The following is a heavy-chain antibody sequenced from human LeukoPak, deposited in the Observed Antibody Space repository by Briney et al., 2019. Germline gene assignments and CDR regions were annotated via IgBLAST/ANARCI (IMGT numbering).Heavy chain of an antibody. Sequence: SETLSLTCAVSGGSISSSNWWSWVRQPPGKGLEWIGEIYHSGSTNYNPSLKSRVTISVDKSKNQFSLKLSSVTAADTAVYYCARGAPVPARYYYYYYYMDVWGKGTTVTVSS. CDR2: IYHSGST. D-gene: IGHD2-2*01. CDR1: GGSISSSNW. CDR3: ARGAPVPARYYYYYYYMDV. J-gene: IGHJ6*03. V-gene: IGHV4-4*02.